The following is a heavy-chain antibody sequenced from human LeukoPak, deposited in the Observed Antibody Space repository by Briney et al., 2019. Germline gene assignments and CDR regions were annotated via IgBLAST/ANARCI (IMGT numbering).Heavy chain of an antibody. CDR1: GFTVSSNY. CDR2: ISSRSSYI. J-gene: IGHJ4*02. D-gene: IGHD3-22*01. V-gene: IGHV3-21*01. CDR3: AREPYYYDGSGYYIFDY. Sequence: GGSLRLSCAASGFTVSSNYMSWVRQAPGKGLGGVSYISSRSSYIYYADSVKGRFTISRDNTKNSLYLQMNSLRAEDTAVYYCAREPYYYDGSGYYIFDYWGQGTLVTVSS.